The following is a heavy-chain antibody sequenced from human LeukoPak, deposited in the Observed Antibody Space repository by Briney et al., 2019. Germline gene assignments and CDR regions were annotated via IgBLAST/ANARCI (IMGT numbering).Heavy chain of an antibody. J-gene: IGHJ4*02. D-gene: IGHD3-22*01. Sequence: PSETLSLTCTVSGYSISSGYYWGWIRQPPGKGLEWIGSISHSGNTYYNPSLKGRVTISVNTSKNQFSLRLSSVTAADTAVYYCARVAITMRGVFVISPGYYFDYWGQGTLVTVSS. CDR2: ISHSGNT. CDR3: ARVAITMRGVFVISPGYYFDY. CDR1: GYSISSGYY. V-gene: IGHV4-38-2*02.